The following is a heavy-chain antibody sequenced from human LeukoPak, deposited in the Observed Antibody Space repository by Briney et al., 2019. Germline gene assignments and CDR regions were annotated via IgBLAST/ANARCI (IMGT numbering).Heavy chain of an antibody. V-gene: IGHV3-74*01. CDR1: GFTLSTYW. CDR3: ARGNKWSFDS. Sequence: GGSLRLSCVASGFTLSTYWMHWVRQAPGKGLVWVSRVNSDGSATSYADSVMVRFTISRDSAKNTLYLQMNSLRPEDTAVYYCARGNKWSFDSWGQGALVTVSS. CDR2: VNSDGSAT. D-gene: IGHD2-15*01. J-gene: IGHJ4*02.